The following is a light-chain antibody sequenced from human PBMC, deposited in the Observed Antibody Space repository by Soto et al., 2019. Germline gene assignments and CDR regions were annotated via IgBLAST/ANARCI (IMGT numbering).Light chain of an antibody. CDR2: DAS. J-gene: IGKJ1*01. Sequence: DLQMIQSPSSLSASVGDRVTITCQASQEISNYLNWYQQKPGKAPKLLIYDASNLERGVPSRFSGRGSGTDFTFTISSLQPEDFATYYCQQYDQLPRTFGRGTKVEIK. V-gene: IGKV1-33*01. CDR3: QQYDQLPRT. CDR1: QEISNY.